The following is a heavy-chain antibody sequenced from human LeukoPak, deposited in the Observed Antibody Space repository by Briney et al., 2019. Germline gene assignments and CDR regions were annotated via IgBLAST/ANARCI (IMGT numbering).Heavy chain of an antibody. CDR1: GYSFTTYW. CDR2: IYPGDSDT. J-gene: IGHJ3*01. CDR3: ARTKTEYASDDAFDV. Sequence: GESLKISCTGSGYSFTTYWIGWVRQMPGKGLEWMGIIYPGDSDTRYSPSFQGQVTISADKSIITAYLQWSSLKASDSAMYYCARTKTEYASDDAFDVWGQGTMVTVSS. D-gene: IGHD2/OR15-2a*01. V-gene: IGHV5-51*01.